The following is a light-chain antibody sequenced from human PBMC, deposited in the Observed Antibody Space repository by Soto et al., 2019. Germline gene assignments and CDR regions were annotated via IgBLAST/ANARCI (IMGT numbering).Light chain of an antibody. CDR3: QQYNDWPIT. Sequence: EIIMTQSPATLSVSPGERVTLSCRASQSVSDKVAWYQQRPGQSPRLLMHSASARAAGLPARFSGSGSGTEFSLSIHSLQSEDFAVYFCQQYNDWPITFGQGTRLETK. CDR1: QSVSDK. V-gene: IGKV3-15*01. J-gene: IGKJ5*01. CDR2: SAS.